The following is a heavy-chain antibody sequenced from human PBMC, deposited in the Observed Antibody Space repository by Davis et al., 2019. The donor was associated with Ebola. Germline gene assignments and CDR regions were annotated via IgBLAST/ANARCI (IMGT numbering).Heavy chain of an antibody. Sequence: PSETLSLTCTVSGYSISSGYYWGWIRQPPGKGLEWIGSIYYSGSTYYNPSLKSRVTISVDTSKNQFSLKLSSVTAADTAVYYCARRSGSSGWYVGDYWGQGTLVTVSS. J-gene: IGHJ4*02. CDR2: IYYSGST. CDR3: ARRSGSSGWYVGDY. V-gene: IGHV4-38-2*02. D-gene: IGHD6-19*01. CDR1: GYSISSGYY.